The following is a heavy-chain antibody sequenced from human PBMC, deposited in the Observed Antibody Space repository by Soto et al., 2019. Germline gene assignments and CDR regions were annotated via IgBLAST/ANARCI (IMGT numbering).Heavy chain of an antibody. CDR3: ALRYSYGVEY. CDR1: CYSFTSYW. CDR2: IYHGDSDT. Sequence: GESLKFSCMASCYSFTSYWIGWVRQMPGKGLEWMGMIYHGDSDTRYSTSFQGQVTISADKTISTAYLQWSSLKASDTAMYDCALRYSYGVEYWGQGTLVTVSS. J-gene: IGHJ4*02. V-gene: IGHV5-51*01. D-gene: IGHD5-18*01.